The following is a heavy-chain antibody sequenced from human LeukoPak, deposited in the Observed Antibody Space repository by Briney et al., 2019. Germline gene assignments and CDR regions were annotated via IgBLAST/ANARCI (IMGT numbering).Heavy chain of an antibody. CDR1: GFTFSSFA. D-gene: IGHD3-3*01. CDR2: FDGNGPNT. J-gene: IGHJ4*02. V-gene: IGHV3-23*01. Sequence: PGGSLRLSCAASGFTFSSFAMTWVRQAPGKGLEWVSGFDGNGPNTYYADSVKGRFTISRDNSKNTLYLQMNSLRAEDTAVYYCARFEAYYDFWSGYSGAGNLDYWGQGTLVTVSS. CDR3: ARFEAYYDFWSGYSGAGNLDY.